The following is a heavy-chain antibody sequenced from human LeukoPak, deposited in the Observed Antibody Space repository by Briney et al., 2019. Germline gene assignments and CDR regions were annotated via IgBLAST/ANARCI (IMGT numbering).Heavy chain of an antibody. CDR3: ARDRGYSYGDDFDY. D-gene: IGHD5-18*01. CDR2: INHSGST. Sequence: SETLSLTCAVYGGSLTAYYWTWIRQPPGKGLEWIGEINHSGSTNYNPSLKSRVTISVDTSKNQFSLKLSSVTAADTAVYYCARDRGYSYGDDFDYWGQGTLVTVSS. V-gene: IGHV4-34*01. CDR1: GGSLTAYY. J-gene: IGHJ4*02.